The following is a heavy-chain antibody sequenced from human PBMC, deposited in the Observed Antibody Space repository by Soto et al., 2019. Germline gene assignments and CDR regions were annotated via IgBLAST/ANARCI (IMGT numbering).Heavy chain of an antibody. CDR1: GFTFSSYA. Sequence: QVQLVESGGGVVQPGRSLRLSCAASGFTFSSYAMHWVRQAPGKGLEWVAVIAYDGSNKYYADSVKGRFTISRDNSKNTVYLQMNSLRAEDTAVYYCARDDSSSAFYYGMDVWGQGTTVTVSS. J-gene: IGHJ6*02. CDR3: ARDDSSSAFYYGMDV. D-gene: IGHD6-13*01. V-gene: IGHV3-30-3*01. CDR2: IAYDGSNK.